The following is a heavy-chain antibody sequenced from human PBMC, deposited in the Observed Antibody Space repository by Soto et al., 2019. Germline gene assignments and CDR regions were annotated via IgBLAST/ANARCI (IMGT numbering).Heavy chain of an antibody. V-gene: IGHV3-48*01. J-gene: IGHJ4*02. CDR2: ISSSSGTI. Sequence: EVQLVESGGGLVQPGGSLRLSCAASGFSFSSYSMNWVRQAPGKGLEWVSYISSSSGTIEYADSVKGRFTISRDNAKNSLYLQMDSLRAEDTAVYYCAGRFDYWGQGTLVTVSS. CDR3: AGRFDY. CDR1: GFSFSSYS. D-gene: IGHD2-15*01.